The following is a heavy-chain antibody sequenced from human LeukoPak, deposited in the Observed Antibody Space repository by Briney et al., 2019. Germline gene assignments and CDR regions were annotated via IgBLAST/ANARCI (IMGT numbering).Heavy chain of an antibody. V-gene: IGHV4-39*07. CDR1: GGSISSSSYY. CDR3: AAQFFYRTPKFDY. Sequence: SETLSLTCTVSGGSISSSSYYWGWIRQPPGKGLEWIGSIYYSGSTNYNPSLKSRVTISVDTSKNQFSLKLSSVTAADTAVYYCAAQFFYRTPKFDYWGQGTLVTVSS. CDR2: IYYSGST. J-gene: IGHJ4*02. D-gene: IGHD3-16*02.